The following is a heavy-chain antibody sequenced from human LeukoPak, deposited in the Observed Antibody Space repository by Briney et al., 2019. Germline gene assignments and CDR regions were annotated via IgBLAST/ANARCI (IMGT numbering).Heavy chain of an antibody. J-gene: IGHJ4*02. D-gene: IGHD2-2*02. CDR2: ISGSGGST. Sequence: PGGSLRLSCAASGFTFSSYAMSWVRQAPGKGLEWVSAISGSGGSTHYADSVKGRFTISRDSSKNTLYLQMNSLGAEDTAVYHCAKDRSAYCSGTSCYSSFDYWGQGALVTVSS. CDR1: GFTFSSYA. V-gene: IGHV3-23*01. CDR3: AKDRSAYCSGTSCYSSFDY.